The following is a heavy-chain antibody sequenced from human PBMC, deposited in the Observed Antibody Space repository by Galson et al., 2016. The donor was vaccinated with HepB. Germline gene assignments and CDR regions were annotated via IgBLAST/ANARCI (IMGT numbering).Heavy chain of an antibody. D-gene: IGHD2/OR15-2a*01. J-gene: IGHJ6*04. CDR1: GFIFSNYA. CDR3: ARGPVLRNGMGG. V-gene: IGHV3-30*03. CDR2: ISHDGSNG. Sequence: SLRLSCAASGFIFSNYAMHWVRQAPGKGLEWVAVISHDGSNGYYADSVKGRFTISRDNSKNTYLQMSSLRAEDTAVYLCARGPVLRNGMGGWGKGTTVTVSA.